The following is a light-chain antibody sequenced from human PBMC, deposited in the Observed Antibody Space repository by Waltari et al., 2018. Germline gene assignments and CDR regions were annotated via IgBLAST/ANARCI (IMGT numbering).Light chain of an antibody. V-gene: IGKV3-20*01. CDR2: GAS. CDR3: QQYGSSPPLT. J-gene: IGKJ4*01. Sequence: IVFTQSQRLLSLSSGARATLFCRASQSVSSSYLAWYQQKPGQAPRLLIYGASSRATGIPDRFSGSGSGTDFTLTISRLEPEDFAVYYCQQYGSSPPLTFGGGTKVEIK. CDR1: QSVSSSY.